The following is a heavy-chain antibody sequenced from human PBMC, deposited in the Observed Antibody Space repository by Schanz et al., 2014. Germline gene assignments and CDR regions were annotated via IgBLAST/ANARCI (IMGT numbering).Heavy chain of an antibody. D-gene: IGHD3-9*01. J-gene: IGHJ5*02. CDR3: AKAEYDILTDSYSRLDP. CDR2: INTGSGDT. V-gene: IGHV1-18*01. CDR1: GYIFINSG. Sequence: QIQLVQSGPEVKKPGATVKVSCKASGYIFINSGISWVRQAPGQGLEWLGWINTGSGDTKYSQNFQVRVTITRDTSASTAYMELSSLRSEYTSVYYCAKAEYDILTDSYSRLDPWGQGTLVTVSS.